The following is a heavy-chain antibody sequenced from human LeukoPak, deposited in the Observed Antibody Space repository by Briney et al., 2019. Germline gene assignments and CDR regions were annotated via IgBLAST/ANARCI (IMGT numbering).Heavy chain of an antibody. CDR1: GFTLSNYW. D-gene: IGHD3-3*01. CDR3: ARYDFWSGYFGY. CDR2: INQDGSEK. J-gene: IGHJ4*02. V-gene: IGHV3-7*01. Sequence: PGGSLRLSCAASGFTLSNYWMSWVRQAPGKGLEWVANINQDGSEKYYVDSVKGRFTISRDNAKNSLYLQMNSLRAEDTDVYYRARYDFWSGYFGYWGQGTRVTVSS.